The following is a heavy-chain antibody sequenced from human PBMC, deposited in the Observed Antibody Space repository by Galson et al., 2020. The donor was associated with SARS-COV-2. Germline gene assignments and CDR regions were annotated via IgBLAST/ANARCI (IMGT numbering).Heavy chain of an antibody. Sequence: ASETLSLTCTVSGGSISSGGYYWSWIRQHPGKGLEWIGYIYYSGSTYYNPSLKSRVTISVDTSKNQFSLKLSSVTAADTAVYYCARWKQQQNDYCGYNQGRAWFDPWGQGTRVTVSS. CDR3: ARWKQQQNDYCGYNQGRAWFDP. J-gene: IGHJ5*02. CDR1: GGSISSGGYY. CDR2: IYYSGST. V-gene: IGHV4-31*03. D-gene: IGHD4-17*01.